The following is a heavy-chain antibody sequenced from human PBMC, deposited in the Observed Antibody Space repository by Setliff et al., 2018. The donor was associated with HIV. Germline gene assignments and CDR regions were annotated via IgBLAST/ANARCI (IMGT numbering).Heavy chain of an antibody. D-gene: IGHD3-22*01. V-gene: IGHV3-30*02. J-gene: IGHJ4*02. CDR2: ILHDGSDK. CDR3: AKDISGYSY. CDR1: GFTFSSYG. Sequence: GGSLRLSCAASGFTFSSYGMHWVRQAPGKGLGWVAFILHDGSDKDCSDSVKGRFTISRDNSKNTLYLQMNSLRTEDTAVYYCAKDISGYSYWGQGTPVTVSS.